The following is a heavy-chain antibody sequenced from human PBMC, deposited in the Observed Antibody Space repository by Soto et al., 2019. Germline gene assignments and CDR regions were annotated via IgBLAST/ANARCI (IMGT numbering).Heavy chain of an antibody. J-gene: IGHJ6*02. CDR3: ARVLTSSSWDFYYYGMVV. V-gene: IGHV3-30-3*01. D-gene: IGHD6-13*01. CDR2: ISYDGSNK. CDR1: GFTFSSYA. Sequence: PGGSLRLSCAAYGFTFSSYAMHWVRQAPGKGLEWVAVISYDGSNKYYADSVKGRFTISRDNSKNTLYLQMNSLRAGDTAVYYCARVLTSSSWDFYYYGMVVWGQGTTVTVSS.